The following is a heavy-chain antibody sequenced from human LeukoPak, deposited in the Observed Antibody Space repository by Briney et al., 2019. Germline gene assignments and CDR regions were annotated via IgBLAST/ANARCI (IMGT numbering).Heavy chain of an antibody. CDR1: GFTFDDYA. J-gene: IGHJ4*02. CDR3: ARGIDSSGTYSGWGFHLRY. D-gene: IGHD1-26*01. Sequence: GRSLRLSCAASGFTFDDYAMHWVRQAPGKGLEWVSGIRWDRGTVGYAGPVKGRFTISRDNAKSSVYLQMNSLRAEDTALYYCARGIDSSGTYSGWGFHLRYWGQGTLVTVSS. V-gene: IGHV3-9*01. CDR2: IRWDRGTV.